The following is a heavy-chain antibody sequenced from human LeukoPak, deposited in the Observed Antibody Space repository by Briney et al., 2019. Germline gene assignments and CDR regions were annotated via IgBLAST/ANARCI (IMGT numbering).Heavy chain of an antibody. D-gene: IGHD6-19*01. CDR2: IKHDESEK. Sequence: PVASLRLSCAAPGFSFSAYSMSWVRPAPGEGVEWLANIKHDESEKQYVDSAKGRFTISRDNAKNSLFLVMNSLRGEDTAVYYCARDVTCLVRENQNYYYMDVWGKGTTVTVSS. CDR1: GFSFSAYS. J-gene: IGHJ6*03. V-gene: IGHV3-7*01. CDR3: ARDVTCLVRENQNYYYMDV.